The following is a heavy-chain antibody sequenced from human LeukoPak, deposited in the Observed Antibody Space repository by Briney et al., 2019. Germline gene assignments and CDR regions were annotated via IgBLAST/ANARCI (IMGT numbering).Heavy chain of an antibody. CDR1: GFTFSSYW. CDR2: IEQDGSEK. V-gene: IGHV3-7*04. D-gene: IGHD2-15*01. CDR3: TRGYSAYIY. Sequence: GGSLRLSCAASGFTFSSYWMSWVRQAPGKGLEWVANIEQDGSEKSYVDSVKGRFTISRDNAKNSLYLQMNSLRAEDTAVYYCTRGYSAYIYWGQGTLVTVSS. J-gene: IGHJ4*02.